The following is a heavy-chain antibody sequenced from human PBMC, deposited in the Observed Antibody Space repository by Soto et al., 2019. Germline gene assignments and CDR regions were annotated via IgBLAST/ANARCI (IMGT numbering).Heavy chain of an antibody. D-gene: IGHD6-13*01. CDR1: GYTLTELS. CDR3: ATDLDQGIAAAGTTEGWFDP. V-gene: IGHV1-24*01. Sequence: QVQLVQSGAEVKKPGASVKVSCKVSGYTLTELSMHWVRQAPGKGLEWMGGFDPEDGETIYAQKFQGRVTMTEDTSTDTAYMELSSLRSEDTAVYYCATDLDQGIAAAGTTEGWFDPWGQGTLVTVSS. CDR2: FDPEDGET. J-gene: IGHJ5*02.